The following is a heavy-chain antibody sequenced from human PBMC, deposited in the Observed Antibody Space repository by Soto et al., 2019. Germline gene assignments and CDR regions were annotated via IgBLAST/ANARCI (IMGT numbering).Heavy chain of an antibody. D-gene: IGHD3-3*01. CDR1: GGSVSSGSYY. V-gene: IGHV4-30-2*01. Sequence: SETLSLTCTVSGGSVSSGSYYWSWIRQPPGKGLEWIGYIYHSGSTYYNPSLKSRVTISVDRSKNQFSLKLSSVTAADTAVYYCAGTSIPDSYYDFWSGYSPYNWFDPWGQGTLVTVSS. CDR2: IYHSGST. J-gene: IGHJ5*02. CDR3: AGTSIPDSYYDFWSGYSPYNWFDP.